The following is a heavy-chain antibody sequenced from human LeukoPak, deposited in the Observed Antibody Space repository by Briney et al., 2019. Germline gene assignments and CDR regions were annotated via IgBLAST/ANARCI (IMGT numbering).Heavy chain of an antibody. D-gene: IGHD5-18*01. V-gene: IGHV3-7*01. J-gene: IGHJ4*02. CDR3: ATSHDTAGGPY. CDR2: IRQDGGAS. Sequence: GGSLRLSCAASGFTFTSYWMTWVRRAPGKGLEWLANIRQDGGASYYGASVKGRFTIPRDNAKSSLFLQMNSLRVEDTAVYYCATSHDTAGGPYRGQGTLVTVYS. CDR1: GFTFTSYW.